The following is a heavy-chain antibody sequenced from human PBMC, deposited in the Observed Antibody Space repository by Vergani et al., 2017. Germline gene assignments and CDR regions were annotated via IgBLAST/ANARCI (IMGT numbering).Heavy chain of an antibody. V-gene: IGHV3-15*01. Sequence: EVQLVESGGGLVKPGGSLRLSCAASGFTFINAWMTWVRQAPGKGLEWVGRIKSKTDGGTTYYAAPVKGKFTISRDDSKNTLYLQMNSLKTEDTAVYYCTRDAVTIWEHIVVVTAPPVYYYYSYGMDVWGQGTTVTVSS. CDR3: TRDAVTIWEHIVVVTAPPVYYYYSYGMDV. D-gene: IGHD2-21*02. J-gene: IGHJ6*02. CDR1: GFTFINAW. CDR2: IKSKTDGGTT.